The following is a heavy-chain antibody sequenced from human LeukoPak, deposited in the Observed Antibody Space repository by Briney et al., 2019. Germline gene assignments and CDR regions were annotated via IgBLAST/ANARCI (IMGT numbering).Heavy chain of an antibody. CDR2: INHSGST. CDR3: ARADSSSWRL. V-gene: IGHV4-34*01. D-gene: IGHD6-13*01. Sequence: SETLSLTCAVYGGSFSGYYWSWIRQPRGKGLEWIGEINHSGSTNYNPSLKSRVTISVDTSKNQFSLKLSSVTAADTAVYYCARADSSSWRLWGQGTLVTVSS. CDR1: GGSFSGYY. J-gene: IGHJ4*02.